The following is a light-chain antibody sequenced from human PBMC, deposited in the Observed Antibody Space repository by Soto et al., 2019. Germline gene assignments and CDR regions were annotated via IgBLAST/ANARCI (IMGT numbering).Light chain of an antibody. CDR3: QQYGSSQYT. J-gene: IGKJ2*01. Sequence: EIVLTQSPGTLSLSPGERATLSCRASQSVNNNYLAWYQPKPGQAPRLLIYGASSRATGIPDRFSGSGSGTDFTLTISRLEPEDFAVYYCQQYGSSQYTFGQGTKLEIK. CDR1: QSVNNNY. CDR2: GAS. V-gene: IGKV3-20*01.